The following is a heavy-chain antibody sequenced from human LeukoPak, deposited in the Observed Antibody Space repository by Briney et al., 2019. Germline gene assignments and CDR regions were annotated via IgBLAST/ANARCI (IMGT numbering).Heavy chain of an antibody. J-gene: IGHJ6*02. CDR2: INPNSGGT. Sequence: ASVKVSFKASGGTFSSYAISWVRQAPGQGLEWMGWINPNSGGTNYAQKFQGRVTMTRDTSISTAYMEVSSLTSDDTAVYYCARPLGVIADYYYGMDVWGQGTTVTVSS. CDR3: ARPLGVIADYYYGMDV. CDR1: GGTFSSYA. D-gene: IGHD2/OR15-2a*01. V-gene: IGHV1-2*02.